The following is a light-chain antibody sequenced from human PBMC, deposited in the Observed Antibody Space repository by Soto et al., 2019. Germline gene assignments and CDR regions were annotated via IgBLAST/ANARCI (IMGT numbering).Light chain of an antibody. J-gene: IGKJ2*01. V-gene: IGKV3-15*01. CDR2: GAS. CDR1: QSVSSN. Sequence: EIVMTQSPATLSVSPGERATPSCRASQSVSSNLAWYQQKPGQAPRLLIYGASTRATGIPARFSGSGSGTEFTLTISSLQSEDFAVYYCQQYNNWPPYTCGQGTKLEIK. CDR3: QQYNNWPPYT.